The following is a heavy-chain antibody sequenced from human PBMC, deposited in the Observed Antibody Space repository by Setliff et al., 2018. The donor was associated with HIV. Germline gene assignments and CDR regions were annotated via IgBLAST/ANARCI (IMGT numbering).Heavy chain of an antibody. CDR1: DGSFSGYS. CDR3: ARQGFVPLGAHQFDY. CDR2: VSRGGST. V-gene: IGHV4-34*01. D-gene: IGHD3-16*01. J-gene: IGHJ4*02. Sequence: SETLSLTCGVDDGSFSGYSWSWIRQSPGKGLEWIGEVSRGGSTTYNPSLTGRVSVSVDTSKSQFSLKLTNVTAADTAVYYCARQGFVPLGAHQFDYWGPGTLVTVS.